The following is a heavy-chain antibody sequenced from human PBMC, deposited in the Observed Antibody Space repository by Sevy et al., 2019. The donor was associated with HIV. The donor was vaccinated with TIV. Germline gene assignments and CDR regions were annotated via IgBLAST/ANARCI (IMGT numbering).Heavy chain of an antibody. CDR3: AKEGYSSSSHFDY. D-gene: IGHD6-6*01. V-gene: IGHV3-23*01. Sequence: GGSLRLSCAASGFTFSSYAMSWVRQAPEKGLEWVSAIRGSGGSTYYADSVKGRFTISRDNSKNTLYLQMNSLRAEDTAVYYCAKEGYSSSSHFDYWGQGTLVTVSS. CDR1: GFTFSSYA. J-gene: IGHJ4*02. CDR2: IRGSGGST.